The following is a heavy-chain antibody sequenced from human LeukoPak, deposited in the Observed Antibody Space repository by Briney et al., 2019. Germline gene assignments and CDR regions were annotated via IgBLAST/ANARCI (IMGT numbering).Heavy chain of an antibody. CDR3: ASREAVHESDY. CDR1: GYSFTSYW. J-gene: IGHJ4*02. V-gene: IGHV5-51*01. D-gene: IGHD6-19*01. CDR2: IYPGDSDT. Sequence: GESLKISCKGSGYSFTSYWIGWVRQMPGKGLEWMGIIYPGDSDTRYSPSFQGQVTISANKSISTAYLQWSSLKAADTAMYYCASREAVHESDYWGQGTLVTVSS.